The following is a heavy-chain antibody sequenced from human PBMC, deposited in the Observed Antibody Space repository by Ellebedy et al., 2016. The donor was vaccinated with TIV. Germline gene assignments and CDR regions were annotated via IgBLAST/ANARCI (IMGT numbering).Heavy chain of an antibody. J-gene: IGHJ6*02. CDR3: ARVRRGSSGMDV. CDR2: INPDSGGT. D-gene: IGHD6-13*01. Sequence: ASVKVSCKASGYTFTANYIHWVRQAPGKGLEWMGWINPDSGGTNFARKFQGRVTMTRDTSFNTVYMELSRLESDDTAVYYCARVRRGSSGMDVWGQGTTVTVS. V-gene: IGHV1-2*02. CDR1: GYTFTANY.